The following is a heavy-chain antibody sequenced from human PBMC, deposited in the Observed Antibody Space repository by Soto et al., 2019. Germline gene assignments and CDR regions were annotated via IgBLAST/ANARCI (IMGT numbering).Heavy chain of an antibody. CDR1: GFTFSSYA. D-gene: IGHD6-19*01. CDR2: ISGRGGST. V-gene: IGHV3-23*01. J-gene: IGHJ6*02. CDR3: AKSEWLVPSTRGRYYGMDV. Sequence: GGSLRLSCAASGFTFSSYAMSWVRQAPGKGLEWVSAISGRGGSTYYADSVKGRFTISRDNSKNTLYLQMNSLRAEETAVYYCAKSEWLVPSTRGRYYGMDVWGQGTTVTVSS.